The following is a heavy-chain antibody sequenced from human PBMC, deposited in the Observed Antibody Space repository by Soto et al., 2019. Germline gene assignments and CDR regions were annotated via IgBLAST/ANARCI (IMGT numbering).Heavy chain of an antibody. Sequence: GGSLRLSCAASGFTFSSYAMHWVRQAPGKGLEYVSAISSNGGSTYYANSVKGRFTISRDNSKNTLYPQMGSLRAEDMAVYYCAREDDYGDSVAFDIWGQGTMVT. CDR2: ISSNGGST. J-gene: IGHJ3*02. CDR3: AREDDYGDSVAFDI. V-gene: IGHV3-64*01. D-gene: IGHD4-17*01. CDR1: GFTFSSYA.